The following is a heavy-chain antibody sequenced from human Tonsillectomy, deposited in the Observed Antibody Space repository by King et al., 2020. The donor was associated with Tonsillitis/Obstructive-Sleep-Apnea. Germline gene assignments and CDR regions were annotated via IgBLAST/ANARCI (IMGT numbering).Heavy chain of an antibody. CDR2: ISWDGGST. D-gene: IGHD3-3*01. V-gene: IGHV3-43*01. J-gene: IGHJ4*02. Sequence: QLVQSGGVVVQPGGSLRLSCAASGFTFDYYTMHWVRPAPGKGLEWVSLISWDGGSTYYADSVKGRFTISRDNSKNSLSLQMNSLRTEDTALYYCAKDGDFGVVADYWGQGTLVTVSS. CDR1: GFTFDYYT. CDR3: AKDGDFGVVADY.